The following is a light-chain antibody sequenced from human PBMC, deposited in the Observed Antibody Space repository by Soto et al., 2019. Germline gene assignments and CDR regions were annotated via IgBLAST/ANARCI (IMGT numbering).Light chain of an antibody. V-gene: IGKV3-15*01. Sequence: EIVMTQSPATLSVSPGERATLSCRASQSVSSNLAWYQQKPGQAPRLLIYGESTRATGIPARFRGSGSGTKFTLAISCLHAEDFAVYYCQKYNNWIITFGQGTRLAIK. CDR1: QSVSSN. J-gene: IGKJ5*01. CDR3: QKYNNWIIT. CDR2: GES.